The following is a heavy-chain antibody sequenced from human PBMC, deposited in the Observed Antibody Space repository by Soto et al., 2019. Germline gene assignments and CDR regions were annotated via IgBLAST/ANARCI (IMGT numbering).Heavy chain of an antibody. CDR3: ARGKQQWLVIDY. J-gene: IGHJ4*02. CDR1: GFTFSSYG. Sequence: GGSLRLSCAASGFTFSSYGMHWVRQAPGKGLEWVAVIWYDGSNKYYADSVKGRFTISRDNSKNTLYLQMNDLRDEDTAIYYCARGKQQWLVIDYWGQGTLVTVSS. V-gene: IGHV3-33*01. CDR2: IWYDGSNK. D-gene: IGHD6-19*01.